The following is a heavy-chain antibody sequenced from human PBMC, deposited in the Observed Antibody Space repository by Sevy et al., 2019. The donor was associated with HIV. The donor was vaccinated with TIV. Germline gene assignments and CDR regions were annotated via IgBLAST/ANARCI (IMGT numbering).Heavy chain of an antibody. Sequence: GGSLRLSCAASGFNFSPYAMHWVRQGPGKGLEWVATISSDGSTRSYVDSVKGRFSISRDNSKNTLYLQMNNLTPEDTAVFYCAKEEYYYDSRSSDWFDPWGQGTLVTVSS. CDR1: GFNFSPYA. CDR2: ISSDGSTR. J-gene: IGHJ5*02. D-gene: IGHD3-22*01. CDR3: AKEEYYYDSRSSDWFDP. V-gene: IGHV3-30*18.